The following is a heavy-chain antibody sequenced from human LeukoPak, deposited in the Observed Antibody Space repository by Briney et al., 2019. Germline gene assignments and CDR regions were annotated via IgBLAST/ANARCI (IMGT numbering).Heavy chain of an antibody. J-gene: IGHJ4*02. CDR1: GFTFSSYW. D-gene: IGHD6-13*01. V-gene: IGHV3-7*01. Sequence: GGSLRLSCVVSGFTFSSYWMTWVSQAPGKGLEWVASIKQDESDKNYVDSVKGRFTISRDNAKNSLYLQMNNLTAEDTAIYYCASRLYSSSWYPGYWGQGTLVTVSS. CDR3: ASRLYSSSWYPGY. CDR2: IKQDESDK.